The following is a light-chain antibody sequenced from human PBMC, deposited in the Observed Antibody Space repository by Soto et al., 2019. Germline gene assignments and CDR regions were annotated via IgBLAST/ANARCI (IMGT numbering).Light chain of an antibody. Sequence: ALTQPRSVSGSPGQSVTISCTGTSSDVGGYNYVSWYQQHPGKAPKLMIYDVSKRPSGVPDRFSGSKSGNTASLTISGLQAEDEADYYCCSHAGSSAAFGTGTKVTVL. CDR3: CSHAGSSAA. J-gene: IGLJ1*01. CDR2: DVS. V-gene: IGLV2-11*01. CDR1: SSDVGGYNY.